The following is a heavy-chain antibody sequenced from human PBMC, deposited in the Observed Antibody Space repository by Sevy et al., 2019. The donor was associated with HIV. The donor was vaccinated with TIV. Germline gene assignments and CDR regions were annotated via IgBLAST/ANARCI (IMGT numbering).Heavy chain of an antibody. J-gene: IGHJ3*02. CDR2: ISSSSSTI. CDR1: GFTFSSYS. V-gene: IGHV3-48*02. Sequence: GGSLRLSCAASGFTFSSYSMNWVRQAPGKGLEWVSYISSSSSTIYYADSVKGRFTISRDNAKNSLYLQMNSLRDEDTAVYYCARDRTRTTTDSHDAFDIWGQGTMVTVSS. CDR3: ARDRTRTTTDSHDAFDI. D-gene: IGHD1-7*01.